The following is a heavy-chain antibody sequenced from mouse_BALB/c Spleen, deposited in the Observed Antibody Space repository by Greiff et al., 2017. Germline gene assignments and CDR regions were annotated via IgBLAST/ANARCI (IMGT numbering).Heavy chain of an antibody. J-gene: IGHJ3*01. Sequence: DVHLVESGGGLVKPGGSLKLSCAASGFTFSDYYMYWVRQTPEKRLEWVATISDGGSYTYYPDSVKGRFTISRDNAKNNLYLQMSSLKSEDTAMYYCARGDGDYGSGYRFAYWGQCTLVTVAA. CDR3: ARGDGDYGSGYRFAY. CDR1: GFTFSDYY. D-gene: IGHD1-1*01. CDR2: ISDGGSYT. V-gene: IGHV5-4*02.